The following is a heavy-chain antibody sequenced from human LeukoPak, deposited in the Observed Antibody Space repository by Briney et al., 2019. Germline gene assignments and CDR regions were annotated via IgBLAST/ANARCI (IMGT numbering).Heavy chain of an antibody. D-gene: IGHD3-22*01. Sequence: ASVKVSCKASGGTFNNYAITWLRQAPGQGLEWMGWISAYNGNTHYAQKLQGRVTMTTDTSTSTVYMELRSLRSDDTAVYYCARGSPPRRNYDSRGYYSYYFDYWGQGTLVTVSS. CDR2: ISAYNGNT. CDR1: GGTFNNYA. CDR3: ARGSPPRRNYDSRGYYSYYFDY. J-gene: IGHJ4*02. V-gene: IGHV1-18*01.